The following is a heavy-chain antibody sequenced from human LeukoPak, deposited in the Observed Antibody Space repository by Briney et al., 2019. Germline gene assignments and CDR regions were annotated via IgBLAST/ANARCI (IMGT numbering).Heavy chain of an antibody. Sequence: SETLSLTCTVSGGSINSYYWSWIRQPPGKGLEWIGYIYYSGSTNYNPSLMSRATISEDTSKNQFSLKLSSVTAADTAVYYCARGPAWYFDYWGQGTLVTVSS. V-gene: IGHV4-59*01. J-gene: IGHJ4*02. CDR1: GGSINSYY. CDR3: ARGPAWYFDY. CDR2: IYYSGST.